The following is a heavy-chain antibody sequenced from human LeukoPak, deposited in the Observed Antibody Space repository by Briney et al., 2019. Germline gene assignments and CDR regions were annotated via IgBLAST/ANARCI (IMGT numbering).Heavy chain of an antibody. D-gene: IGHD5-18*01. V-gene: IGHV4-30-4*01. CDR3: ARTKSQRGYTYGPHTYFDY. J-gene: IGHJ4*01. CDR2: IYYSGST. Sequence: PSETLSLTCTVSGXSISSGDYSWSWIRQPPGQGLEWIGYIYYSGSTYYNPSLKSRVTISVDTSQKQFSLKLNSVTAADTAVYYCARTKSQRGYTYGPHTYFDYWGQGTLVTVSS. CDR1: GXSISSGDYS.